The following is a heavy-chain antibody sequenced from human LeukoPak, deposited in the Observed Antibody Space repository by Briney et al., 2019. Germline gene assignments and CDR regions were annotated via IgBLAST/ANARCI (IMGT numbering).Heavy chain of an antibody. CDR3: AREEQWLRTGFDI. CDR2: IYTSGST. V-gene: IGHV4-61*02. D-gene: IGHD6-19*01. J-gene: IGHJ3*02. CDR1: GGSISSGSYY. Sequence: ASETLSLTCTVSGGSISSGSYYWSWIRQPAGKGLEWIGRIYTSGSTNYNPSLKSRVTISVDTSKNQFSLKLSSVTAADTAVYYCAREEQWLRTGFDIWGQGTMVTVSS.